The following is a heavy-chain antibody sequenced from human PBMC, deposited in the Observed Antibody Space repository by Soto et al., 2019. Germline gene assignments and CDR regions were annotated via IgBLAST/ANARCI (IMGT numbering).Heavy chain of an antibody. CDR3: ARDLVVVVPAAIMGGGYYYYGMDV. D-gene: IGHD2-2*02. CDR2: INPNSGGT. Sequence: ASVKVSCKASGYTFTGYYMHWVRQAPGQGLEWMGWINPNSGGTNYAQKFQGRVTMTRDTSISTAYMELSRLRSDDTAVYYCARDLVVVVPAAIMGGGYYYYGMDVWRQ. CDR1: GYTFTGYY. J-gene: IGHJ6*01. V-gene: IGHV1-2*02.